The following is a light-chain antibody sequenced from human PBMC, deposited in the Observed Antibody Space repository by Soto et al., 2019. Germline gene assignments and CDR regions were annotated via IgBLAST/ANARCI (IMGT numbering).Light chain of an antibody. J-gene: IGKJ1*01. CDR2: SAS. Sequence: DIQLTQSPSFLSASVGDRVTITCLASQDISSYLALYQQRPGKVPRVLTHSASTLQSGFPSRFRATGSGNTVTLTISSLQTEDTATYYCQQLNRFPRKLGKGNKV. V-gene: IGKV1-9*01. CDR1: QDISSY. CDR3: QQLNRFPRK.